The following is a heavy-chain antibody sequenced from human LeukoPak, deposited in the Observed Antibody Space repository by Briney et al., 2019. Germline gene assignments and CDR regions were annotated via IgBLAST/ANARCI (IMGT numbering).Heavy chain of an antibody. CDR2: IKDDGTET. D-gene: IGHD5-24*01. V-gene: IGHV3-7*03. CDR3: AKEGRSLQSY. CDR1: GFMFSSNW. Sequence: GGSLRLSCAASGFMFSSNWMSWVRLAPGKGLEWVANIKDDGTETYYVDSVKGRFTVSRDNAKNSLYLQMNSLRVEDTAVYYCAKEGRSLQSYWGQGALVTVSS. J-gene: IGHJ4*02.